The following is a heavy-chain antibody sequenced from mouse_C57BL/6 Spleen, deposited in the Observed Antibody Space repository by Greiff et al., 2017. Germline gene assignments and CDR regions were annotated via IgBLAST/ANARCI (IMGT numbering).Heavy chain of an antibody. CDR2: IYPGSGST. Sequence: VQLQQPGAELVKPGASVKMSCKASGYTFTSYWITWVKQRPGQGLEWIGDIYPGSGSTNYNEKFKSTATLTVDTSSSPAYMQRSSLTAEDSAVYYGARWTPITRAFAYWGQGTLVTVSA. D-gene: IGHD1-2*01. CDR3: ARWTPITRAFAY. J-gene: IGHJ3*01. CDR1: GYTFTSYW. V-gene: IGHV1-55*01.